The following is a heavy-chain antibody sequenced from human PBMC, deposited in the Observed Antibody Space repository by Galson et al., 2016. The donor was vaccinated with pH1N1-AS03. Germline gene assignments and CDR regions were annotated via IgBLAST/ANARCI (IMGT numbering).Heavy chain of an antibody. CDR2: VYDSGNT. CDR3: TRSFYRDYGDPPGAH. CDR1: GGSISNYC. J-gene: IGHJ4*02. Sequence: SETLSLTCTVSGGSISNYCWSWVRQPPGKGLEWIGYVYDSGNTHYNPSLKSRVAMSVDTSKNQFSLKLMSVTTADTAVYYCTRSFYRDYGDPPGAHWGQGTLVTVSS. V-gene: IGHV4-59*01. D-gene: IGHD4-17*01.